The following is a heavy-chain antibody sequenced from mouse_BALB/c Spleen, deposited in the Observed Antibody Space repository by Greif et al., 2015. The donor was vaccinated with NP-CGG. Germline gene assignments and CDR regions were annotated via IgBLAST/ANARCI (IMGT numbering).Heavy chain of an antibody. V-gene: IGHV5-6-5*01. D-gene: IGHD2-4*01. CDR3: ARGYDYDGRFAY. CDR1: GFTFSSYA. Sequence: EVKLMESGGGLVKPGGSLKLSCAASGFTFSSYAMSWVRQTPEKRLEWVASISSGGSTYYPDSVKGRFTISRDNARNILYLQMSSLRSEDTAMYYCARGYDYDGRFAYWGQGTLVTVSA. J-gene: IGHJ3*01. CDR2: ISSGGST.